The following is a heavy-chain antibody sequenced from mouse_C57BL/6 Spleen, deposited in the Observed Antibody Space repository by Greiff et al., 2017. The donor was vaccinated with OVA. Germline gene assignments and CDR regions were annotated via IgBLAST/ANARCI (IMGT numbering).Heavy chain of an antibody. J-gene: IGHJ2*01. CDR1: GYTFTSYD. V-gene: IGHV1-85*01. D-gene: IGHD1-1*01. CDR3: ARRDFDYGDYFDY. Sequence: VKLMESGPELVKPGASVKLSCKASGYTFTSYDINWVKQRPGQGLEWIGWIYPRDGSTKYNEKFKGKATLTVDTSSSTAYMELHSLTSEDSAVYFCARRDFDYGDYFDYWGQGTTLTVSS. CDR2: IYPRDGST.